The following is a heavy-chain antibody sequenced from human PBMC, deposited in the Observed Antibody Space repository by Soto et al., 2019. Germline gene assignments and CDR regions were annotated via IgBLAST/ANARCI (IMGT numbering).Heavy chain of an antibody. CDR1: GYTFTNFG. CDR2: ISAYNGNT. D-gene: IGHD3-16*01. Sequence: ASVKVSCKASGYTFTNFGISWVRQAPGQGLEWMGWISAYNGNTNYAQKFQGRVTMTTDTSTSTAYMEVRSLRFDVTAVYYCARGGTLIDYWGQGTLVTVSS. CDR3: ARGGTLIDY. V-gene: IGHV1-18*01. J-gene: IGHJ4*02.